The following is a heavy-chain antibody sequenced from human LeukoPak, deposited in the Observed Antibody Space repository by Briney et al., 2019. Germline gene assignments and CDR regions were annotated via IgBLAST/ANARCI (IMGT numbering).Heavy chain of an antibody. Sequence: TSETLSLTCAVYGGSFSGYYWSWIRQPPGKGLEWTGEINHSGSTNYNPSLKSRGTISVDTSKNQFSLKLSSVTAADTAVYYCARGRDIVATIPWYYFDYWGQGTLVTVSS. CDR3: ARGRDIVATIPWYYFDY. D-gene: IGHD5-12*01. CDR2: INHSGST. CDR1: GGSFSGYY. V-gene: IGHV4-34*01. J-gene: IGHJ4*02.